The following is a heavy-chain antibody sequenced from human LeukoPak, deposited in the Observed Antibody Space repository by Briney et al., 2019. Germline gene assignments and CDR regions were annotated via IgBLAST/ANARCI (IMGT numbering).Heavy chain of an antibody. CDR1: GYTFTAYY. CDR3: AREKVRQSGMDV. Sequence: ASVKVSCKASGYTFTAYYMHWVRQAPGQGLEWMGRINLNSGGSNYAQKFQGRVTMTRDTSISTAYMELSRLRSDDTAVYYCAREKVRQSGMDVWGQGTTVTVSS. J-gene: IGHJ6*02. V-gene: IGHV1-2*06. D-gene: IGHD1-1*01. CDR2: INLNSGGS.